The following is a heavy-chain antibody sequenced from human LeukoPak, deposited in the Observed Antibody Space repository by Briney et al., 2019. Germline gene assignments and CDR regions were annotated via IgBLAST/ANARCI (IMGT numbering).Heavy chain of an antibody. V-gene: IGHV3-74*01. J-gene: IGHJ4*02. CDR2: INSDGSST. CDR3: AIAGQFDYFYY. CDR1: GFTFSSYW. Sequence: VGSLRLSCAASGFTFSSYWMHWVRQAPGKGLVWVSRINSDGSSTSYADSVKGRFTISRDNAKNTLYLQMNSLRAEDTAVYYCAIAGQFDYFYYWGQGTLVTVSS. D-gene: IGHD1-14*01.